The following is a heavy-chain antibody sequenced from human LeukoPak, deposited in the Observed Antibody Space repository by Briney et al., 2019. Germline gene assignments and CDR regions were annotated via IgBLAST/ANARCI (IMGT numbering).Heavy chain of an antibody. V-gene: IGHV4-39*01. Sequence: SETLSLTCTVSGGSISSSSYYWGWIRQPPGKGLEWIGDVYSNGHISYNPSLKSRAAISVDTSKNQFSLNLSSVTAADTALYYCARRHYGSGNIDSWGQGTLVTVSS. CDR2: VYSNGHI. D-gene: IGHD3-10*01. CDR1: GGSISSSSYY. CDR3: ARRHYGSGNIDS. J-gene: IGHJ4*02.